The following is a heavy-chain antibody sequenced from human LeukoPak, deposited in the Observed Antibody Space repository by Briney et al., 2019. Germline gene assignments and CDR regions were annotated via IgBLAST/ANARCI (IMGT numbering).Heavy chain of an antibody. D-gene: IGHD2-2*01. J-gene: IGHJ4*02. V-gene: IGHV3-66*01. CDR2: IYSGGST. Sequence: PGGSLTLSCAASGFTVSSNYMSWVRQAPGKGLEWVSVIYSGGSTYYADSVKGRFTISRDNSKNTLYLQMNSLRAEDTAAYYCASGPAAMPYWGQGTLVTVSS. CDR1: GFTVSSNY. CDR3: ASGPAAMPY.